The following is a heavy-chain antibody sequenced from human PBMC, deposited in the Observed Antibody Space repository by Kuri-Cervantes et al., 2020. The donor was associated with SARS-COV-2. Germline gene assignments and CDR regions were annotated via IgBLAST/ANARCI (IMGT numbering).Heavy chain of an antibody. V-gene: IGHV4-39*01. Sequence: SEILSLTCTVSGGSISSYYWGWIRQPPGKGLEWIGSIYYSESTYYNPSLKSRVTISVDTSKNQFSLKLSSVTAADTAVYYCARHDSSGYYYGYDAFDIWGQGTMVTVSS. CDR1: GGSISSYY. CDR3: ARHDSSGYYYGYDAFDI. J-gene: IGHJ3*02. D-gene: IGHD3-22*01. CDR2: IYYSEST.